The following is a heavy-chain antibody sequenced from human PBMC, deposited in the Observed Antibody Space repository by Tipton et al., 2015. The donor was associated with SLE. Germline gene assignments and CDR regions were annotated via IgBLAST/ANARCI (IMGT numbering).Heavy chain of an antibody. J-gene: IGHJ6*02. Sequence: GSLRLSCAVSGFNFRGYSMNWVRQAPGKGLEWVSSIRDSGSTTWYADSVKGRFTISRDNSKNTLHLQMDSPRAEDTAIYYCAKDFQMRRVTPGVADVWGQGTTVTASS. CDR3: AKDFQMRRVTPGVADV. D-gene: IGHD2-21*02. CDR2: IRDSGSTT. CDR1: GFNFRGYS. V-gene: IGHV3-23*01.